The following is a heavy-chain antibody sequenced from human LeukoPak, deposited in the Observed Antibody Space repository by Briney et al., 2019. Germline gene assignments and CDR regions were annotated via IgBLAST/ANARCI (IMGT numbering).Heavy chain of an antibody. CDR2: ISSSSSYI. CDR3: ARGGAAPYYYYCMDV. J-gene: IGHJ6*02. Sequence: GGSLRLSCAASGVTFSSYSISWVRQAPGRGLEWVSSISSSSSYIYYADSVKGRFTISRDNAKNSLYLQMNSLRAEDTAVYYCARGGAAPYYYYCMDVWGQGTTAAVSS. V-gene: IGHV3-21*01. CDR1: GVTFSSYS. D-gene: IGHD6-6*01.